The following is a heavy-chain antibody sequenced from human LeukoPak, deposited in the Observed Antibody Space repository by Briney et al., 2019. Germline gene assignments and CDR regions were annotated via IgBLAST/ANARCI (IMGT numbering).Heavy chain of an antibody. Sequence: GESLKISCKGSGYSFTSYWIGWVRQMPGKGLEWMGIIYPGDSDTRYSPSFQGQVTISADKPISTAYLQWSSLKASDTAMYYCARAGGYCSSTSCRRYYYYYYMDVWGKGTTVTVSS. CDR1: GYSFTSYW. J-gene: IGHJ6*03. CDR2: IYPGDSDT. V-gene: IGHV5-51*04. CDR3: ARAGGYCSSTSCRRYYYYYYMDV. D-gene: IGHD2-2*01.